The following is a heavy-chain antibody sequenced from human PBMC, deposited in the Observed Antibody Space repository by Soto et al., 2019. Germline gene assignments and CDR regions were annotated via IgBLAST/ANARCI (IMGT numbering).Heavy chain of an antibody. CDR2: IKEDGSDK. J-gene: IGHJ4*02. CDR3: ARGPLDY. V-gene: IGHV3-7*01. CDR1: GFTFSTYW. Sequence: EVQLVESGGGLVQPGGSLRLSCAASGFTFSTYWMTWVRQAPGKGLEWVAIIKEDGSDKYYVDSVKGRFTITRDNGRNSLYLQMNSLRTEDTAVYYCARGPLDYWGQGTLVTVSS.